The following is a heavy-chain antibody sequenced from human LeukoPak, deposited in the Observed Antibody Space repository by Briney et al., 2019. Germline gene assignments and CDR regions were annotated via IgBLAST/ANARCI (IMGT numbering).Heavy chain of an antibody. Sequence: PGGSLRLSCAVSGFTVSDYYMSWVRQAPGKGLEWVSVIYRGGRTYYADSVKGRFTISRDDSKNTPHLQMNNLRAEDTAVYYCARINDYDGSGFYRNYWGQGTLVTVSS. V-gene: IGHV3-53*01. J-gene: IGHJ4*02. CDR1: GFTVSDYY. CDR3: ARINDYDGSGFYRNY. CDR2: IYRGGRT. D-gene: IGHD3-22*01.